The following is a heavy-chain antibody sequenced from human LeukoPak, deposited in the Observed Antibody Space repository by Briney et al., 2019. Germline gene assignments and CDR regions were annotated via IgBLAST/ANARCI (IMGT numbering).Heavy chain of an antibody. J-gene: IGHJ4*02. CDR1: GYTFTSYG. D-gene: IGHD4-17*01. CDR3: ARPQDYTVTKEYYFDY. Sequence: ASVKDSCKASGYTFTSYGISWVRQAPGQGLEWMGWISAYNGNTNYAQKLQGRVTMTTDTSTSTAYMELRSLRSDDTAVYYCARPQDYTVTKEYYFDYWGQGTLVTVSS. V-gene: IGHV1-18*04. CDR2: ISAYNGNT.